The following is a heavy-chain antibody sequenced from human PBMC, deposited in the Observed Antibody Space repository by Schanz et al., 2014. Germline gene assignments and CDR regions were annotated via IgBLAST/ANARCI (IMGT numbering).Heavy chain of an antibody. V-gene: IGHV1-46*01. CDR2: INPIGGST. CDR1: GYTFTSYD. J-gene: IGHJ4*02. CDR3: ARDQSPYTNSSDVRYFDY. Sequence: QVQLVQSGAEVKKPGASVKVSCTASGYTFTSYDINWVRQAPGQGLEWMGIINPIGGSTTYAQKFQGRVTMTTDTSTSTAYMELRNLRSDDTAVYYCARDQSPYTNSSDVRYFDYWGQGSLVTVSS. D-gene: IGHD6-6*01.